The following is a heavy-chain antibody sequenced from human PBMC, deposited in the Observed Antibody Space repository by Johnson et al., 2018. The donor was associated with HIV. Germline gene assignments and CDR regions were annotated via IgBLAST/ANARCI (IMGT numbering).Heavy chain of an antibody. V-gene: IGHV3-30*03. D-gene: IGHD6-6*01. CDR2: ISYDGSNK. CDR3: ARVYSSSSAHAFDI. Sequence: VQLVESGGGLVQPGGSLRLSCAASGFTFSSYWMSWVRQAPGKGLGWVAVISYDGSNKYYADSVKGRFTISRDNSKNTLYLQMNSLRAEDTAVYYCARVYSSSSAHAFDIWGQGTVVTVSS. CDR1: GFTFSSYW. J-gene: IGHJ3*02.